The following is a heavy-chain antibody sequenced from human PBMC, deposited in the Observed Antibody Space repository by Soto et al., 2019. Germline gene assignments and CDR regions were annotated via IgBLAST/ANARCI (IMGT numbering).Heavy chain of an antibody. Sequence: SETLSLTCAVSGVSISSSNWWSWVRQPPGKGLEWVGEIYHSGSTNYNPSLKSRVTISVDTSKYQFSLKVNSVTAADTALYYCAMRLGATSKGRYYFDNWAQGTLVTVAS. CDR1: GVSISSSNW. J-gene: IGHJ4*02. V-gene: IGHV4-4*02. CDR2: IYHSGST. D-gene: IGHD1-26*01. CDR3: AMRLGATSKGRYYFDN.